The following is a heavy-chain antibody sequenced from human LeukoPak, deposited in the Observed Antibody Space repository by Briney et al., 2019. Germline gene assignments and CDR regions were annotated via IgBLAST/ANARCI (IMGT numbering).Heavy chain of an antibody. Sequence: GRSLRLSCAASGFTFSSYKMNWVRQAPRKGMELVSYIRSSGSTIYYSNSVHGRFTISTDNANNTLYLLMISLGTADNAAYYCASALSDYYGSGSADYWGQGTLVTVSS. D-gene: IGHD3-10*01. V-gene: IGHV3-48*03. J-gene: IGHJ4*02. CDR2: IRSSGSTI. CDR3: ASALSDYYGSGSADY. CDR1: GFTFSSYK.